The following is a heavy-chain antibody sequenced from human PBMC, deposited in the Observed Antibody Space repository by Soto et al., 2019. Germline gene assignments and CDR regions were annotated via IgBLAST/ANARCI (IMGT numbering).Heavy chain of an antibody. J-gene: IGHJ3*02. CDR3: AKSVVGAIGAFDI. D-gene: IGHD1-26*01. Sequence: QVQLVQSGAEVKKPGSSVKVSCKASGGTFSSYTISWVRQAPGQGLEWMGRIIPILGIANYAQKFQGRVTMTADKSTSTAYMELSSLRSEDTAVYYCAKSVVGAIGAFDIWGQGTMVTVSS. V-gene: IGHV1-69*02. CDR2: IIPILGIA. CDR1: GGTFSSYT.